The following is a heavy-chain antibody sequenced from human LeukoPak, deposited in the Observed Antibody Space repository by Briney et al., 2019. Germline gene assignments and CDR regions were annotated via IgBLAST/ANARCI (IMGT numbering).Heavy chain of an antibody. D-gene: IGHD1-26*01. CDR2: ISSSSSTI. CDR3: ARIYSGSYDY. Sequence: GGSLRLSCAASGFTFSSYSMNWVRQAPGKGLEWVSYISSSSSTIYYADSVKGRFTISRDNSKNSLYLQMNSLRAEDTAVYYCARIYSGSYDYWGQRTLVTVSS. J-gene: IGHJ4*02. CDR1: GFTFSSYS. V-gene: IGHV3-48*01.